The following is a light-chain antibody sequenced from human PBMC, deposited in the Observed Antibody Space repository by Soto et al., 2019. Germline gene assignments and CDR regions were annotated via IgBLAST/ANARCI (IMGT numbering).Light chain of an antibody. CDR3: QQSENLPLT. V-gene: IGKV1-33*01. J-gene: IGKJ4*01. CDR1: QDIGTF. CDR2: DAS. Sequence: DIQMTQSPSSLSASIGDRVKISCQASQDIGTFLNWYQQRSGRAPKLLIYDASKLERDVLSRFSGSGSGTDFTFTISSLQPEDIATYYCQQSENLPLTFGGGTNVEIK.